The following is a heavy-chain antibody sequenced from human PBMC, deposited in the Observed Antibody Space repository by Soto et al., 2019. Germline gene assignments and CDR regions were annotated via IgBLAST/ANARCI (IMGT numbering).Heavy chain of an antibody. V-gene: IGHV1-46*01. CDR3: ARELASGDH. J-gene: IGHJ4*02. CDR2: INPASGST. CDR1: GYTFTHYY. Sequence: QVQLVQSGAEVKKPGASVKVSCRTSGYTFTHYYIHWVRQTPGQGLEWLGIINPASGSTNYEQDFHGIVTSTIDTSTTTDYMELNGLRDEDTAIFYCARELASGDHFGQGTLVNNSS. D-gene: IGHD3-3*02.